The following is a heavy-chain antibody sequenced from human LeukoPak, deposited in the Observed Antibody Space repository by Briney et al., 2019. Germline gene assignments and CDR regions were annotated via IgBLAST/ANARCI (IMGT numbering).Heavy chain of an antibody. J-gene: IGHJ4*02. V-gene: IGHV3-30-3*01. CDR1: GFAFSSYA. CDR2: ISYDGSNK. Sequence: GGSLRLSCAASGFAFSSYAMHWVRQAPGKGLEWVAVISYDGSNKYYADFVKGRFTISRDNSKNTLYLQMNSLRAEDTAVYYCAREGYSSSWYYFDYWGQGTLVTVSS. CDR3: AREGYSSSWYYFDY. D-gene: IGHD6-13*01.